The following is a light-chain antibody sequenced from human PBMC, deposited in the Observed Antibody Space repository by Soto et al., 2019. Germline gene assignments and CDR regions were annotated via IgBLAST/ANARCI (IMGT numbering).Light chain of an antibody. V-gene: IGLV2-23*02. Sequence: QSVLNQPASVTGSPGQSIAISCTGTISDIGSYRAVSWYRQDPGKAPKLIIYEVTKRPSGVSDRFSGYRSGGTASLTITGLQAEDEADYHCGSRGGSSPTYVFGTGTKVTVL. CDR1: ISDIGSYRA. CDR2: EVT. J-gene: IGLJ1*01. CDR3: GSRGGSSPTYV.